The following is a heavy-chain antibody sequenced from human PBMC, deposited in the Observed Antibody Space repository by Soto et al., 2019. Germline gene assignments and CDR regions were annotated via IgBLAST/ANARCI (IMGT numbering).Heavy chain of an antibody. D-gene: IGHD3-10*01. CDR2: INHSGGT. CDR3: ARGRGGSGRYIGYYYYYGMDV. V-gene: IGHV4-34*01. Sequence: SETMYLTCAVYGESFSVYYWSWIRKNPGKGLEWIGEINHSGGTNYNPSLKSRVTISVDTSKNQFSLKLSSVTAADTAVYYCARGRGGSGRYIGYYYYYGMDVWCQGTTVTVS. J-gene: IGHJ6*02. CDR1: GESFSVYY.